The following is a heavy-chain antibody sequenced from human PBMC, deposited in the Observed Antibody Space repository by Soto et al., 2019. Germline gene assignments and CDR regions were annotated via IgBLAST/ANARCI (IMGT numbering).Heavy chain of an antibody. CDR3: ASSKDAAAGPYYYYYYMDV. CDR2: IYYSGST. J-gene: IGHJ6*03. V-gene: IGHV4-59*08. D-gene: IGHD6-25*01. Sequence: QVQLQESGPGLVKPSETLSLTCTVSGGSISSYYWSWIRQPPGKGLEWIGYIYYSGSTNYNPSLKSRVTISVDTSKNQFFLKLSSVTAADTAVYYCASSKDAAAGPYYYYYYMDVWGKGTTVTVSS. CDR1: GGSISSYY.